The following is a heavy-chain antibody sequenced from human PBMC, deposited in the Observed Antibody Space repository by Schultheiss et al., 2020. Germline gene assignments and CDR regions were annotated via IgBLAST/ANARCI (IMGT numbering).Heavy chain of an antibody. V-gene: IGHV3-48*04. J-gene: IGHJ3*02. CDR1: GFTVSSNY. CDR2: ISWNSGSI. D-gene: IGHD2-2*02. CDR3: ARVSHCSSTSCYSDAFDI. Sequence: GGSLRLSCAASGFTVSSNYMSWVRQAPGKGLEWVSGISWNSGSIGYADSVKGRFTISRDNAKNSLYLQMNSPRAEDTAVYYCARVSHCSSTSCYSDAFDIWGQGTMVTVSS.